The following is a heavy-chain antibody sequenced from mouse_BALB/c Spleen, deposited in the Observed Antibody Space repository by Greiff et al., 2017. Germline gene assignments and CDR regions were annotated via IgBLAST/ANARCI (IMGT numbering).Heavy chain of an antibody. V-gene: IGHV1-5*01. CDR2: IYPGNSDT. CDR3: TRSRYDGYPDY. J-gene: IGHJ2*01. Sequence: EVQLQQSGTVLARPGASVKMSCKASGYTFTSYWMHWVKQRPGQGLEWIGAIYPGNSDTSYNQKFKGKAKLTAVTPTSTAYMELSSLTNEDSAVYYCTRSRYDGYPDYWGQGTTLTVSS. CDR1: GYTFTSYW. D-gene: IGHD2-3*01.